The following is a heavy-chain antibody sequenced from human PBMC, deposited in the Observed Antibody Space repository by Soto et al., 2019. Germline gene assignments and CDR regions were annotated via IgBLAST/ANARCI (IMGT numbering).Heavy chain of an antibody. CDR2: IVVGSGNT. Sequence: AASVKVSCKASGFTFTSSSVQWVLQARGQRLEWIGWIVVGSGNTNYAQKFQERVTITRDMSTSTAYMELSSLRSEDTAVYYCAADKQYYYDSSGYYYNYYYYGMDVWGQGTTVTVSS. V-gene: IGHV1-58*01. D-gene: IGHD3-22*01. CDR3: AADKQYYYDSSGYYYNYYYYGMDV. CDR1: GFTFTSSS. J-gene: IGHJ6*02.